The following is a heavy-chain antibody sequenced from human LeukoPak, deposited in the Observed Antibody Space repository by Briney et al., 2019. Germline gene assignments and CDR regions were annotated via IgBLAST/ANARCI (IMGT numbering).Heavy chain of an antibody. V-gene: IGHV1-2*02. CDR3: ARTLIEVAGTHFFDY. J-gene: IGHJ4*02. D-gene: IGHD6-19*01. CDR2: INPNSGGT. CDR1: GYTFTSNG. Sequence: GASVKVSCKASGYTFTSNGISWVRQAPGQGLEWMGWINPNSGGTNYAQKFQGRVTMTRDTSISTAYMELSRLRSDDTAVYYCARTLIEVAGTHFFDYWGQGTLVTVSS.